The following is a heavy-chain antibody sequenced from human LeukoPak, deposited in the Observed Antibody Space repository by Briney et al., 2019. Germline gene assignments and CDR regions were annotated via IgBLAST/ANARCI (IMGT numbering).Heavy chain of an antibody. CDR2: IRYDGSNK. V-gene: IGHV3-30*02. Sequence: GGSLRLSCAASGFTFSSYGMHGVRQAPGKGLEGVAFIRYDGSNKYYADSVKGRFTISRDNSKNTLYLQMNSLRSDDTAVYDCARVSNDYIWGSYRYRYFDYWGHGTLVTVSS. J-gene: IGHJ4*01. CDR1: GFTFSSYG. CDR3: ARVSNDYIWGSYRYRYFDY. D-gene: IGHD3-16*02.